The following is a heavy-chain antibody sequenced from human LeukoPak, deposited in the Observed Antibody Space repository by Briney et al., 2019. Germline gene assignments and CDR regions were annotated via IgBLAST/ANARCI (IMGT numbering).Heavy chain of an antibody. J-gene: IGHJ3*02. D-gene: IGHD4-17*01. CDR1: GYTFTSYY. Sequence: ASVKVSCKASGYTFTSYYMHWVRQAPRQGLEWMGIINPSGGSTSYAQKFQGRVTMTRDTSTSTVYMELSSLRSEDTAVYYCAREMTTVTTSDTGAFDIWGQGTMVTVSS. V-gene: IGHV1-46*01. CDR3: AREMTTVTTSDTGAFDI. CDR2: INPSGGST.